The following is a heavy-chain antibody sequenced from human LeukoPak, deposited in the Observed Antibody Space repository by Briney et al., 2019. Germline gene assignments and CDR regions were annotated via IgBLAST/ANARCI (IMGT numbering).Heavy chain of an antibody. CDR1: GFPLSDYT. CDR2: IRSKANNYAT. V-gene: IGHV3-73*01. J-gene: IGHJ1*01. CDR3: SAGPSGWTQFFQH. Sequence: GGSLRLSCAAPGFPLSDYTMHWVRQASGKGLEWVARIRSKANNYATEYGASVKGRFTISRDDAENTAYLQMNSLKTEDTAIYYCSAGPSGWTQFFQHWGQGTLVTVSS. D-gene: IGHD6-19*01.